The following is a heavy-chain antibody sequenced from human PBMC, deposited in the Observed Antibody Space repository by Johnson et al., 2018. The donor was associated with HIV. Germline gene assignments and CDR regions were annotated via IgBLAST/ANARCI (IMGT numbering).Heavy chain of an antibody. D-gene: IGHD3-22*01. CDR2: ISYDGSNK. V-gene: IGHV3-30*04. Sequence: KGLEWVAVISYDGSNKYYADSVKGRFTISRDNSKNTLYLQMNSLRAEDTAVYYCAKVYYDSSGYGAFDIWGQGTMVTVSS. CDR3: AKVYYDSSGYGAFDI. J-gene: IGHJ3*02.